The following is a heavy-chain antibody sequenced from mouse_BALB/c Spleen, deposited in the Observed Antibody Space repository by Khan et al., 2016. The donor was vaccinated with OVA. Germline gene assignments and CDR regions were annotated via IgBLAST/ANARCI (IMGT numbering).Heavy chain of an antibody. J-gene: IGHJ3*01. V-gene: IGHV2-2*02. D-gene: IGHD2-4*01. CDR3: ARNYDYDEGLAY. CDR2: IWSGGST. CDR1: GFSLTNYG. Sequence: QVQLKESGPGLVQPSQSLSITCTVSGFSLTNYGVHWVRQSPGKGLEWLGLIWSGGSTDYNAAFISRLSISKDNSKSQVVFKMNSLQANDTAIYYWARNYDYDEGLAYWGQGTLVTVSA.